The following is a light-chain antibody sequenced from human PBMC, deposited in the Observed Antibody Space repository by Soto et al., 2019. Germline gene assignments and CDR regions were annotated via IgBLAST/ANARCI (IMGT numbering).Light chain of an antibody. V-gene: IGKV1-12*01. J-gene: IGKJ1*01. Sequence: DNQMSQSPSSVSASVGDRVTITCRASQGIGSLLAWYQQKPGKAPKLLIYAASSLQSGVPSRFSGSGSGTDFTLTISSLPPEDFATYHCQQANTFPWTFGQGTKVEIK. CDR2: AAS. CDR1: QGIGSL. CDR3: QQANTFPWT.